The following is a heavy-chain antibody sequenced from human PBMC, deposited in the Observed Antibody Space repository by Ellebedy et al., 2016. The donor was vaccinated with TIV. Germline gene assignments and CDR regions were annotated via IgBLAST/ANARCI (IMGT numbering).Heavy chain of an antibody. V-gene: IGHV3-48*01. CDR1: GFTFSSYS. D-gene: IGHD3-16*01. CDR3: ARVGYDYVWGSYFDN. CDR2: ISSSSSTI. J-gene: IGHJ5*02. Sequence: GESLMISCAASGFTFSSYSMNWVRQAPGKGLEWVSYISSSSSTIYYADSVKGRFTISRDNAKNSLYLQMNSLRAEDTAVYYCARVGYDYVWGSYFDNWGQGTLVTVSS.